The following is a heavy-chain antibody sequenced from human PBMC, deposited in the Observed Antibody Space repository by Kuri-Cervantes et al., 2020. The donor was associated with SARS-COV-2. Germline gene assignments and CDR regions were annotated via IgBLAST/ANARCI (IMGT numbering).Heavy chain of an antibody. CDR1: GYIFNSFG. J-gene: IGHJ4*02. Sequence: ASVKVSCKASGYIFNSFGITWVRQAPGQGLEWMGWISTYNGDTQYAQKFQGRVTMTTDTLRTTAFMELRRLRSDDTAVYYCAGVKAVVGATELRHDRLGLDYWGQGTLVTVSS. D-gene: IGHD1-26*01. CDR2: ISTYNGDT. V-gene: IGHV1-18*04. CDR3: AGVKAVVGATELRHDRLGLDY.